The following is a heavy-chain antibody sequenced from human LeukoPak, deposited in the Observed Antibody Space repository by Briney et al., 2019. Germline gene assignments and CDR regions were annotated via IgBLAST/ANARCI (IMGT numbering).Heavy chain of an antibody. J-gene: IGHJ4*02. D-gene: IGHD7-27*01. Sequence: QTGGSLRLSCAASGFTFSNFAMNWVRQTPGKGLQYVAAISNSGHRTHYVDSVQGRFTVSRDNSKTTLYLQMGSLRPDVTALYYSARVLSGSSDKWGQGVLVAVSS. CDR2: ISNSGHRT. CDR3: ARVLSGSSDK. CDR1: GFTFSNFA. V-gene: IGHV3-64*02.